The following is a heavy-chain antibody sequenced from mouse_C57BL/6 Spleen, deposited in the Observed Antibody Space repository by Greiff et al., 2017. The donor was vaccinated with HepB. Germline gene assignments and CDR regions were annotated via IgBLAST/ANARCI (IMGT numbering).Heavy chain of an antibody. CDR1: GFSLTSYG. Sequence: VQLQQSGPGLVQPSQSLSITCTVSGFSLTSYGVHWVRQSPGKGLEWLGVIWRGGSTDYNAAFMSRLSITKDNSKCQVFFKMNSLQSDDTAIYYCAKGYYGSSYLYWYFDVWGTGTTVTVSS. CDR3: AKGYYGSSYLYWYFDV. D-gene: IGHD1-1*01. V-gene: IGHV2-5*01. CDR2: IWRGGST. J-gene: IGHJ1*03.